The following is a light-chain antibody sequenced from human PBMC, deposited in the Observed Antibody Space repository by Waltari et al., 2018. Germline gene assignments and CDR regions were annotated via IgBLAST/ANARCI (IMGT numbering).Light chain of an antibody. CDR2: AAS. Sequence: IQLTQSPSSLSASVGDRVTITFRASQGISSYLAWYQQKPGKAPKLLIYAASTLQSGVPSRFSGSGSGTDFTLTIRSLQPEDFATYYCQQLNSYPLFTFGPGTIVDIK. J-gene: IGKJ3*01. CDR1: QGISSY. CDR3: QQLNSYPLFT. V-gene: IGKV1-9*01.